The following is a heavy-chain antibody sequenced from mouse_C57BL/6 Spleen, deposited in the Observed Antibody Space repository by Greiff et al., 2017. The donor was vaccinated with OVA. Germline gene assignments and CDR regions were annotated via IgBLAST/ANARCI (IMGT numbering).Heavy chain of an antibody. CDR2: IDTGNGTT. CDR3: ARSGNWDRFAY. D-gene: IGHD4-1*01. V-gene: IGHV14-3*01. CDR1: GFNFNNSY. J-gene: IGHJ3*01. Sequence: VQLMQSVAELVRPGASVKLSCTASGFNFNNSYMHWVKQRPEQGLEWIGWIDTGNGTTKYAPTLQGKVTISADTSSNTVYLQLSSLTSEDTASYYCARSGNWDRFAYWGQGTLVTVSA.